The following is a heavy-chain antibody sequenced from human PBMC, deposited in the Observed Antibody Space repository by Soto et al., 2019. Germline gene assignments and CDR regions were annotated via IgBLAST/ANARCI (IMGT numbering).Heavy chain of an antibody. V-gene: IGHV3-23*01. J-gene: IGHJ4*02. CDR2: MSGSDDST. CDR3: AKRSSSSTFDY. D-gene: IGHD6-6*01. Sequence: EVQLLESGGGLVQPGESLRLSCAASGFTFSSYAISWVRQAPGKGLEWVSVMSGSDDSTYYADSVKGRFTISRDNSKNTLYLQMNSLRAEDTAVYYCAKRSSSSTFDYWGQGTLVTVSS. CDR1: GFTFSSYA.